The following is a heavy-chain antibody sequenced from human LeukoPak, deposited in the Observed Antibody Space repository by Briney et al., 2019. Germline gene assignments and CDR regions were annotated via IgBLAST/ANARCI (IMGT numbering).Heavy chain of an antibody. J-gene: IGHJ4*02. Sequence: PGGSLRLSCAASGFTFSSYAMHWVRQAPGKGLEYVSAISSNGGSTYYANSVKGRFTISRDNSKNTLYLQMGSLRAEDMAVYYCARGGGSYVPTDLDYWGQGTLVTVSS. CDR1: GFTFSSYA. V-gene: IGHV3-64*01. D-gene: IGHD3-16*01. CDR2: ISSNGGST. CDR3: ARGGGSYVPTDLDY.